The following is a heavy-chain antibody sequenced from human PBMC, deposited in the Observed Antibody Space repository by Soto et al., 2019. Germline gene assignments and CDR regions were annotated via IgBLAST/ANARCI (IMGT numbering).Heavy chain of an antibody. CDR2: ISGSGGST. D-gene: IGHD2-2*01. CDR3: AKKVPIVVVPAAHFDY. Sequence: GGSLRLSCAASGFTFSSYAMSWVRQAPGKGLEWVSAISGSGGSTYYADSVKGRFTISRDNSKNTLYLQMNSLRAEDTAVYYCAKKVPIVVVPAAHFDYWGQGTLVTVSS. J-gene: IGHJ4*02. CDR1: GFTFSSYA. V-gene: IGHV3-23*01.